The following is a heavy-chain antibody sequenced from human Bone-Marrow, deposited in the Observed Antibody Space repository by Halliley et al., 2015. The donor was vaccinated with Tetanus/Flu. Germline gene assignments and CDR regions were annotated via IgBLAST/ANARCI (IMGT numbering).Heavy chain of an antibody. Sequence: TLSLTCTVSDGSVSSGIYYWSWIRQPPGKRLEWIGYMYYGGRPKDNPSLKSRATISLLTSKNQFSLKLSSVSAADTAVYYCARVGDHDDVWGICRSGGQETRVTDSP. V-gene: IGHV4-61*01. CDR3: ARVGDHDDVWGICRS. CDR1: DGSVSSGIYY. CDR2: MYYGGRP. D-gene: IGHD3-16*01. J-gene: IGHJ4*02.